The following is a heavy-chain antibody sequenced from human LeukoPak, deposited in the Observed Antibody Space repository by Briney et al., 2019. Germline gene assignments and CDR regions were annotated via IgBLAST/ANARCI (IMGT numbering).Heavy chain of an antibody. Sequence: SVKVSCKASGGTFSSYAISWVRQAPGQGLEWMGGIIPIFGTANCAQKFQGRVTITADESTSTAYMELSSLRSEDTAVYYCAREGLSGWYYFDYWGQGTLVTVSS. CDR3: AREGLSGWYYFDY. J-gene: IGHJ4*02. CDR2: IIPIFGTA. D-gene: IGHD6-19*01. CDR1: GGTFSSYA. V-gene: IGHV1-69*13.